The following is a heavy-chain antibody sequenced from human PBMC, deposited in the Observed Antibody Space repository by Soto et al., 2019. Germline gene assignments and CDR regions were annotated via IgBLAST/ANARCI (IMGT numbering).Heavy chain of an antibody. Sequence: PGGSLRLSCAASGFTFSSYDMHWVRQATGKGLEWVSAIGTAGDTYYPGSVKGRFTISRENAKNSLYLQMNSLRAEDTAVYYCARGNIRENRSSLNWFDPWGQGTLVTVSS. D-gene: IGHD6-13*01. CDR2: IGTAGDT. CDR3: ARGNIRENRSSLNWFDP. CDR1: GFTFSSYD. V-gene: IGHV3-13*01. J-gene: IGHJ5*02.